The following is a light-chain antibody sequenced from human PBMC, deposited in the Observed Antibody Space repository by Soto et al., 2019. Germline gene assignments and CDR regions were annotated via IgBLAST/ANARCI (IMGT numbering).Light chain of an antibody. J-gene: IGLJ2*01. Sequence: QPALTQPPSASGTPGQRVTISCSGSSSNIGSNYVYWYQQLPGTAPKLLIYRDNQRPSGVPDRFSGSKSGTSASLAISGLRAEDEADYHCAAWDDSLSGPVFGGGTKVTVL. CDR3: AAWDDSLSGPV. CDR2: RDN. V-gene: IGLV1-47*01. CDR1: SSNIGSNY.